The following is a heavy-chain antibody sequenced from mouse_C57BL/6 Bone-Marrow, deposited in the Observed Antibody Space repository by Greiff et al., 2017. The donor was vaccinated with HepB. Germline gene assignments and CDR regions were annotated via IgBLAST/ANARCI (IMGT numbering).Heavy chain of an antibody. V-gene: IGHV1-72*01. CDR3: VRERRYYKYAPYAMDY. CDR2: IDPNSGGT. CDR1: GYTFTSYW. Sequence: QVQLQQPGAELVKPGASVKLSCKASGYTFTSYWMHWVKQRPGRGLEWIGRIDPNSGGTKYNEKFKSKATLTVDKPSSTAYMQISSLTSEDSAVYYSVRERRYYKYAPYAMDYCGLGKSVTVSS. D-gene: IGHD2-14*01. J-gene: IGHJ4*01.